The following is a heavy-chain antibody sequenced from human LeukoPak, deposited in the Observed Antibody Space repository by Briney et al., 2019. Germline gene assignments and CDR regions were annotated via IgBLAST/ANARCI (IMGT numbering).Heavy chain of an antibody. CDR3: ARHGSRRGWFYYYYMDV. D-gene: IGHD6-19*01. CDR1: GYSISSGYY. V-gene: IGHV4-38-2*01. Sequence: PSETLSLTCAVSGYSISSGYYWGWIRQPPGKGLEWIGSIYHSGSTYYNPSLKSRVTISVDTSKNQFSLKLSSVTAADTAVYYCARHGSRRGWFYYYYMDVWGKGTTVTVSS. J-gene: IGHJ6*03. CDR2: IYHSGST.